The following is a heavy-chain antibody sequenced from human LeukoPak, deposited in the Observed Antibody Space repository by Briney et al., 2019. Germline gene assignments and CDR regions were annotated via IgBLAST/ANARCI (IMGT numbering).Heavy chain of an antibody. CDR2: INQDGSKK. Sequence: PGGSLRLSCVVSRFTFSNYWMSWDRQAPGKGLEWVANINQDGSKKVYADSMKGRFTISRDNAKESLYLQLNSLRADDTAVYYCAXWGPHCVGDYCPALDSWGQGTLVTVSS. D-gene: IGHD7-27*01. CDR3: AXWGPHCVGDYCPALDS. V-gene: IGHV3-7*01. CDR1: RFTFSNYW. J-gene: IGHJ4*02.